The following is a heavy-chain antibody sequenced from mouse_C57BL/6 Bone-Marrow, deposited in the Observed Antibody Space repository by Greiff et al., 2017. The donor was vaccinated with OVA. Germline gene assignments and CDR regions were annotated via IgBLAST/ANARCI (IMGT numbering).Heavy chain of an antibody. J-gene: IGHJ3*01. Sequence: VQLQQPGAELVKPGASVKLSCKASGYTFTSYWMQWVKQRPGQGLEWIGEIDPSDSYPNYNQKFKGKATLTVDTSSSTAYMQLSSLTSEDSAVYYCARKWAFYYARGAYWGQGTLVTVSA. V-gene: IGHV1-50*01. D-gene: IGHD1-1*01. CDR1: GYTFTSYW. CDR3: ARKWAFYYARGAY. CDR2: IDPSDSYP.